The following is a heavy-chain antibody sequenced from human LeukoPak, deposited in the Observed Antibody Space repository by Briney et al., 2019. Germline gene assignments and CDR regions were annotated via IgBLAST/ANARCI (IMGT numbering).Heavy chain of an antibody. CDR1: GYTFTSYD. J-gene: IGHJ4*02. CDR2: ISPYNANT. D-gene: IGHD3-3*01. Sequence: GASVKVSCKASGYTFTSYDISWVRQAPGQGLEWMGWISPYNANTNYAQKLQGRVTMTTDTSTSTAYMELRSLRSDDTAVYYCARGDFWSGYSGYYFDYWGQGTLVTVSS. CDR3: ARGDFWSGYSGYYFDY. V-gene: IGHV1-18*01.